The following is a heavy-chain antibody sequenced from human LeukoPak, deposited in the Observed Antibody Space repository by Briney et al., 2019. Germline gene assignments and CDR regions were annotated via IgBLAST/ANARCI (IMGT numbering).Heavy chain of an antibody. V-gene: IGHV4-59*08. CDR3: ARISAYSGTYY. D-gene: IGHD1-26*01. J-gene: IGHJ4*02. Sequence: WETLSLTCTVSGGSISSYYWSWIRQPPGKGLEWIGYIYYSGSTNYNPSLKSRVTISVDTSKNQFSLKLSSVTAADAAVYYCARISAYSGTYYWGQGTLVTVSS. CDR1: GGSISSYY. CDR2: IYYSGST.